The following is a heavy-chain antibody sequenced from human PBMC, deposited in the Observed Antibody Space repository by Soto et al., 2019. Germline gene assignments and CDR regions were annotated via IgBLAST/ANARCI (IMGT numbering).Heavy chain of an antibody. D-gene: IGHD3-16*02. CDR3: ARDRVSDYVWGSYRTPNWFDP. CDR1: GYTFTSYA. Sequence: ASLKGYCKASGYTFTSYAMHWVRQATGQRLEWMGWINAGNGNTKYSQKFQGRVTITRDTSASTAYMELSSLRSEDTAVYYCARDRVSDYVWGSYRTPNWFDPWGQGTLVTVPQ. V-gene: IGHV1-3*01. J-gene: IGHJ5*02. CDR2: INAGNGNT.